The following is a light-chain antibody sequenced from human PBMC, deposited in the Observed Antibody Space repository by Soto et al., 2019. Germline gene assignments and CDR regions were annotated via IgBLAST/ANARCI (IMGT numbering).Light chain of an antibody. Sequence: QSVLTQPASVSGSPGQSITISCTGTGSDVGGYSYVSWYQQNPGKAPKLMIYEVRNRPSGVSDRFSGSKSGNTASLTISGLQADDEADYYCSSYTSSSTWVFGGGTKLTVL. V-gene: IGLV2-14*01. J-gene: IGLJ3*02. CDR3: SSYTSSSTWV. CDR2: EVR. CDR1: GSDVGGYSY.